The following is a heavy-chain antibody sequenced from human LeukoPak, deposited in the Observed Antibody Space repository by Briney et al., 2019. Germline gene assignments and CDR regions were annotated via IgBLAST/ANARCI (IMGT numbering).Heavy chain of an antibody. CDR3: ARQRFGQYFDY. CDR1: GFTFGDYY. J-gene: IGHJ4*02. D-gene: IGHD3-10*01. Sequence: PGGSLRLSCAASGFTFGDYYMTWIRQAPGKGLEWFSYISGDSDTIYYADSVKGRFTISRDNAKKSLYLQMYSLRPEDTAVYYCARQRFGQYFDYWGQGTLVTVSS. CDR2: ISGDSDTI. V-gene: IGHV3-11*01.